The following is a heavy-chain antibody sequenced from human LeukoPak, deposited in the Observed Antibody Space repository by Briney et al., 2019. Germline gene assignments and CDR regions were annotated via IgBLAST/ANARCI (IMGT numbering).Heavy chain of an antibody. CDR2: INPNSGGT. Sequence: ASVKVSCKASGYTFTGYYMHWVRQAPGQGLEWMGWINPNSGGTNYAQKLQGRLTMTTDTSTRTAYMELRSLRSDDTAVYYCARDSGSGWYNWFDPWGQGTLVTVSS. J-gene: IGHJ5*02. D-gene: IGHD6-19*01. CDR1: GYTFTGYY. CDR3: ARDSGSGWYNWFDP. V-gene: IGHV1-2*02.